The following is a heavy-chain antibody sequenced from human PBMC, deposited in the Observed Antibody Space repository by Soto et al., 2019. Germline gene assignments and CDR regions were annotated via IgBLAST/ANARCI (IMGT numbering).Heavy chain of an antibody. V-gene: IGHV4-34*01. CDR1: GGSFSGYY. CDR3: ARAFSRIAAAGYFQH. D-gene: IGHD6-13*01. CDR2: INHSGST. Sequence: SETLSLTCAVYGGSFSGYYWSWIRQPPGKGLEWIGEINHSGSTNYNPSLKSRVTISVDTSKNQFSLKLSSVTAADTAVYYCARAFSRIAAAGYFQHWGQGTLVTVYS. J-gene: IGHJ1*01.